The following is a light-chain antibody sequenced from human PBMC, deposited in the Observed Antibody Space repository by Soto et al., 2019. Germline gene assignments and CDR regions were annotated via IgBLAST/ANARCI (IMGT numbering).Light chain of an antibody. V-gene: IGLV1-40*01. CDR3: QSYDSTLGARYV. CDR2: ANI. J-gene: IGLJ1*01. CDR1: SSNIGAGYD. Sequence: QSALTQPPSVSGAPGQRVTISCTGSSSNIGAGYDVHWYQQRPGTAPKLLIFANINRPSGVPDRFSGSKSGTSASLAITGLQAEDEGDYYCQSYDSTLGARYVFGTGTKLTVL.